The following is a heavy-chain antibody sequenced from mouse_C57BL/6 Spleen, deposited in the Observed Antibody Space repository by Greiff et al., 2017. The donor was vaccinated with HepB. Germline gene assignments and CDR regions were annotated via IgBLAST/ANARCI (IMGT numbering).Heavy chain of an antibody. CDR1: GFTFSSYA. D-gene: IGHD2-4*01. Sequence: EVHLVESGEGLVKPGGSLKLSCAASGFTFSSYAMSWVRQTPEKRLEWVAYISSGGDYIYYADTVKGRFTISRDNARNTLYLQMSSLKSEDTAMYYCTRAHYDYDASYYAMDYWGQGTSVTVSS. J-gene: IGHJ4*01. CDR3: TRAHYDYDASYYAMDY. CDR2: ISSGGDYI. V-gene: IGHV5-9-1*02.